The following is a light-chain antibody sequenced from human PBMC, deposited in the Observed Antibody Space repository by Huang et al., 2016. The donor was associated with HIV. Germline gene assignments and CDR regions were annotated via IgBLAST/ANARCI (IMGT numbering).Light chain of an antibody. J-gene: IGKJ4*01. V-gene: IGKV3-15*01. CDR1: QNVRNN. CDR2: EAS. Sequence: ETLMTQFPATLSVSPGERATLSCRASQNVRNNLAWYQQKPGQAPRLLFYEASSRATGVPGRFSASGSGIDFTLTISSLQSEEFAVYYCQQFNNWPPAFGGGTTVEIK. CDR3: QQFNNWPPA.